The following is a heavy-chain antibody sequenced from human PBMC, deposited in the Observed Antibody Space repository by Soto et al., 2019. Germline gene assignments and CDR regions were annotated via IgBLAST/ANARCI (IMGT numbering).Heavy chain of an antibody. CDR2: IYYDGRNK. J-gene: IGHJ4*02. CDR3: ARDLGELWPSVGGY. V-gene: IGHV3-33*01. Sequence: QVQLVESGGGVVQPGRSLRLSCAASGFIFNTYGMHWVRQAPGKGLEWVAVIYYDGRNKYYGDSVKGRFTISRVNSKNTLNLQMSSLRVAVTAVYYCARDLGELWPSVGGYWGQGTLVTVSS. CDR1: GFIFNTYG. D-gene: IGHD1-26*01.